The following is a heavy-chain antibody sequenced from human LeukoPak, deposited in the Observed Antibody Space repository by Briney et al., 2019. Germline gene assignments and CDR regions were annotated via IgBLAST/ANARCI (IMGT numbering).Heavy chain of an antibody. Sequence: PGGSLRPSCAASGFTFSNAWMSWVRQAPGKGLEWVGRIKSKTDGGTTDYAAPVKGRFTISRDDSKNTLYLQMNSLKTEDTAVYYCTTALVNYYDSSGYYYSYWGQGTLVTVSS. CDR3: TTALVNYYDSSGYYYSY. D-gene: IGHD3-22*01. CDR2: IKSKTDGGTT. CDR1: GFTFSNAW. J-gene: IGHJ4*02. V-gene: IGHV3-15*01.